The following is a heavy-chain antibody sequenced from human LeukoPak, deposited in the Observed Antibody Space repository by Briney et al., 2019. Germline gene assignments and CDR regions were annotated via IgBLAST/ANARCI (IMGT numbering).Heavy chain of an antibody. CDR3: AGSLGPLTEY. CDR2: ISSSSSYI. J-gene: IGHJ4*02. CDR1: GFTFSSYS. Sequence: GGSLRLSCAASGFTFSSYSMNWVRQAPGKGLEWVSSISSSSSYIYYADSVEGRFTISRDNAKNTLYLQMNSLRVEDTAVYYCAGSLGPLTEYWGRGTLVTVSS. D-gene: IGHD7-27*01. V-gene: IGHV3-21*01.